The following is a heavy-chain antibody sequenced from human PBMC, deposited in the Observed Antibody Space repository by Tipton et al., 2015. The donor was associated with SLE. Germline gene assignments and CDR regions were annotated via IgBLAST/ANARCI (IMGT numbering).Heavy chain of an antibody. CDR2: IYYRGST. D-gene: IGHD3-3*01. Sequence: TLSLTCTVSGGSISSSSYYWGWIRQPPGKGLEWIGSIYYRGSTYCNPSLKSRVTISVDTSKNQFSLKLSSVTAADTAVYYCASAYDFWSGSSFDYWGQGTLVTVSS. J-gene: IGHJ4*02. CDR3: ASAYDFWSGSSFDY. V-gene: IGHV4-39*07. CDR1: GGSISSSSYY.